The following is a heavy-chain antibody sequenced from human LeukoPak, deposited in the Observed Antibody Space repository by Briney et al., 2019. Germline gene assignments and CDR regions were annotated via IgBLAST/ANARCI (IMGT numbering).Heavy chain of an antibody. J-gene: IGHJ5*01. D-gene: IGHD3-10*01. Sequence: TGGSLRLSCAASGFTFRNYVMSWVRQAPGKGLEWVLGVSSTGGGTYYADSVKGRFSISRDNSKNILYLQMNNLRAEDTAVYYCAKAGSIADCFDSWGQGTLVSVSS. CDR2: VSSTGGGT. CDR1: GFTFRNYV. V-gene: IGHV3-23*01. CDR3: AKAGSIADCFDS.